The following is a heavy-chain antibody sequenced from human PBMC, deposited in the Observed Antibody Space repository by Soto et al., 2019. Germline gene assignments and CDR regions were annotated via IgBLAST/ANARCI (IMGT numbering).Heavy chain of an antibody. J-gene: IGHJ6*02. CDR1: GSNFDSYA. V-gene: IGHV3-23*01. CDR3: AKGGFWVHYGMDV. Sequence: EVQLLESGGGLVQPGGSLRLSCAASGSNFDSYAMNWVRQAPGKGLEWVSAISRDGGTTFYADSVKGRFTISRDNSEXXXXMXMNSLRVEDTAVYYCAKGGFWVHYGMDVWGQGTTVTVSS. CDR2: ISRDGGTT. D-gene: IGHD3-16*01.